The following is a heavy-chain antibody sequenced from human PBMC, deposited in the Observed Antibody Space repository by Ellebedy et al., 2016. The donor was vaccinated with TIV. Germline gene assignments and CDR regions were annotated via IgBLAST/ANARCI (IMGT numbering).Heavy chain of an antibody. CDR3: AKDLAAGDGRWVFDI. CDR2: ISNTGSRT. V-gene: IGHV3-23*01. CDR1: GFSFNSYA. J-gene: IGHJ4*03. D-gene: IGHD2-15*01. Sequence: GESLKISCAASGFSFNSYAMSWVRQAPGKGLEWVSTISNTGSRTYYADSVEGRFTISRENSKNTIYLQMNSLRADDTAIYYCAKDLAAGDGRWVFDIWGQGTLVTVSS.